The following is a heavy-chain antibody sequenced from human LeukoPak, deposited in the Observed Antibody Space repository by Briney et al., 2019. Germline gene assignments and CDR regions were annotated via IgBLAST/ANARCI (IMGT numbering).Heavy chain of an antibody. V-gene: IGHV4-39*01. CDR3: ARHVLWFGELLHYKYWFDP. J-gene: IGHJ5*02. CDR2: IYYRGST. Sequence: SETLSLTCTVSGGSISSSSYCWGWIRQPPGKGLEWIGSIYYRGSTYYNPSLKSRVTISVDTSKNQFSLKLSSVSAADTAVYYCARHVLWFGELLHYKYWFDPWGQGTLVTVSS. D-gene: IGHD3-10*01. CDR1: GGSISSSSYC.